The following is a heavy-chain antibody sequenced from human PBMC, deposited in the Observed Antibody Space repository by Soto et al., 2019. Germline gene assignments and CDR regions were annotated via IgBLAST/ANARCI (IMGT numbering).Heavy chain of an antibody. Sequence: PGGSLRLSCAASGFSVRTNYMSWVRQAPGKGLEWVSVFESGGSIYYADSVKGRFTISRDNSKNTLYLQMNSLRAEDTAVYYCAKDPVTMIVVTAGAFDIWGQGTMVTVSS. J-gene: IGHJ3*02. V-gene: IGHV3-53*01. CDR1: GFSVRTNY. CDR3: AKDPVTMIVVTAGAFDI. D-gene: IGHD3-22*01. CDR2: FESGGSI.